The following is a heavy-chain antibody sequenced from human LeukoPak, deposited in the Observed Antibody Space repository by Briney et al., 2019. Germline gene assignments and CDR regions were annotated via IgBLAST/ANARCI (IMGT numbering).Heavy chain of an antibody. CDR2: IKQDGSEK. Sequence: GGSLRLSCAASGFTFSSYWMSWVRQAPGKGLEWVANIKQDGSEKYYVASVKGRFTISRDNAKNSLFLQMNSLRAEDTAVYYCARIRQGYFSTTSCYYFDYWGQGTLVTVSS. D-gene: IGHD2-2*01. CDR1: GFTFSSYW. CDR3: ARIRQGYFSTTSCYYFDY. V-gene: IGHV3-7*03. J-gene: IGHJ4*02.